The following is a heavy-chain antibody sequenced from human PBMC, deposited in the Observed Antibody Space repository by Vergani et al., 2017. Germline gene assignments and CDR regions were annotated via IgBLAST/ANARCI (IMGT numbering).Heavy chain of an antibody. CDR3: ARDLGDNVYYYYYGMDV. CDR1: GFTFSSYW. CDR2: ISSSSSTI. V-gene: IGHV3-48*01. D-gene: IGHD3-16*01. Sequence: EVQLVESGGGLVQPGGSLRLSCAASGFTFSSYWMHWVRQAPGKGLEWVSYISSSSSTIYYADSVKGRFTISRDNAKNSLYLQMNSLRAEDTAVYYCARDLGDNVYYYYYGMDVWGQGTTVTVSS. J-gene: IGHJ6*02.